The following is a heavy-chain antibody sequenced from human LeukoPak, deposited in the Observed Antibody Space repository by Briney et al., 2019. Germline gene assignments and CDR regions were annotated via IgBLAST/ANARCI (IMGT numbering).Heavy chain of an antibody. V-gene: IGHV3-33*06. Sequence: GGSLRLSCAASGFTFSSYGMHWVRQAPGKGLEWVAVIWYDGSNKYYADSVKGRFTISRDNSKNTLYLQMNSLRAEDTAVYYCAKGGIGVVIILFDYWGQGTLVTVSS. CDR1: GFTFSSYG. CDR2: IWYDGSNK. D-gene: IGHD3-3*01. J-gene: IGHJ4*02. CDR3: AKGGIGVVIILFDY.